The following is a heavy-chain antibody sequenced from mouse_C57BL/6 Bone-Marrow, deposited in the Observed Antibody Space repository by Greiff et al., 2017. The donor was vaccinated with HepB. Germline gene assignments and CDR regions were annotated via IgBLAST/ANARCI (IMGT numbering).Heavy chain of an antibody. CDR3: TRGRGNYFDY. CDR1: GYTFTDYE. CDR2: IDPETGGT. V-gene: IGHV1-15*01. Sequence: QVQLKESGAELVRPGASVTLSCKASGYTFTDYEMHWVKQTPVHGLEWIGAIDPETGGTAYTQKFKGKAILTADKSSSTAYMELRSLTSEDSAVYYCTRGRGNYFDYWGQGTTLTVSS. J-gene: IGHJ2*01.